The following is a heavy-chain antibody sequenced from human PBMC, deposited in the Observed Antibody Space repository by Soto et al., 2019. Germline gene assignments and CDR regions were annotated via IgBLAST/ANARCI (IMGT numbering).Heavy chain of an antibody. V-gene: IGHV3-9*01. CDR3: VKDESINWYSGHFRH. CDR2: MNWNSGSI. J-gene: IGHJ1*01. D-gene: IGHD6-13*01. Sequence: EVQLVESGGGLVQPGRSLRLSCAASGFTFDDYAMHWVRQVPGKGLEWVSGMNWNSGSIGYGDSVKGRFAISRDNAKNSLHLQMNSLSAEDTAFYYGVKDESINWYSGHFRHWGQGTLVTVSS. CDR1: GFTFDDYA.